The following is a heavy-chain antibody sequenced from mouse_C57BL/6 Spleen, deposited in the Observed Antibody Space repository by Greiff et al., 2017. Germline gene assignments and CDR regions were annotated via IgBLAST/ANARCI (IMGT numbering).Heavy chain of an antibody. J-gene: IGHJ4*01. V-gene: IGHV5-9*01. CDR2: ISGGGGNT. CDR1: GFTFSSYT. CDR3: ARPHDGYYFYYAMDY. D-gene: IGHD2-3*01. Sequence: DVMLVESGGGLVKPGGSLKLSCAASGFTFSSYTMSWVRQTPEKRLEWVATISGGGGNTYYPDSVKGRFTISRDNAKNTLYLQMSSLRSEDTALYYCARPHDGYYFYYAMDYWGQGTSVTVSS.